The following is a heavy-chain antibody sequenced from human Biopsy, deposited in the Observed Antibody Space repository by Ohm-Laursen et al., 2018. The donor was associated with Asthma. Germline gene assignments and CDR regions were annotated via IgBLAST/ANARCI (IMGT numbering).Heavy chain of an antibody. V-gene: IGHV4-59*01. D-gene: IGHD3-3*01. CDR2: IYYTGTT. CDR3: ARDFGGWYYFDN. CDR1: GGSISGFY. J-gene: IGHJ4*02. Sequence: GTLSLTCTVSGGSISGFYWSWIRQPPGKGLEWIGYIYYTGTTNYNPSLKSRVSISVDTSKNQFSLKLTSVTAADTAVYYCARDFGGWYYFDNWGQGSLVTVSS.